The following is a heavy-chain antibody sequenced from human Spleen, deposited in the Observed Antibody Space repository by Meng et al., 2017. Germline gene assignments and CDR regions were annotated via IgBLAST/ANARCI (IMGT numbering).Heavy chain of an antibody. Sequence: QGLLLQSRAEWKKPGSSVKVSCKASVGTFSSYTISWVRQAPGQGLEWMGRIIPILGIANYAQKFQGRVTITADKSTSTAYMELSSLRSEDTAVYYCARDGNYDSSGYYYDYWGQGTLVTVSS. V-gene: IGHV1-69*08. J-gene: IGHJ4*02. CDR2: IIPILGIA. D-gene: IGHD3-22*01. CDR3: ARDGNYDSSGYYYDY. CDR1: VGTFSSYT.